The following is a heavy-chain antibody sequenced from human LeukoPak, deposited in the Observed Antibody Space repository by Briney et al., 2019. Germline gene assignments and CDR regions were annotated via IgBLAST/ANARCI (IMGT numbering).Heavy chain of an antibody. D-gene: IGHD1-26*01. CDR3: ARMWPGRIGGSLGSSDY. V-gene: IGHV4-34*01. Sequence: KTSETLSLTCGVAGGSFGGYYWTWIRQAPGKGLEWIGETTHSGSSNYNPSLKSRVNISVDMAKNQFSLTLSSVTAADTAEYYCARMWPGRIGGSLGSSDYWGQGTLVTVSS. CDR1: GGSFGGYY. CDR2: TTHSGSS. J-gene: IGHJ4*02.